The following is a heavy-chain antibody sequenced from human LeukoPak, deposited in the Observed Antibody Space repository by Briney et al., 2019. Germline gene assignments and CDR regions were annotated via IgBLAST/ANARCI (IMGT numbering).Heavy chain of an antibody. J-gene: IGHJ5*02. CDR2: IYYTGST. CDR3: ARDRGGIAAAGTPALDP. D-gene: IGHD6-13*01. CDR1: GGSISSYY. V-gene: IGHV4-59*01. Sequence: PSETLSLTCTVSGGSISSYYWSWIRQPPGKGLEWIGYIYYTGSTNYNPSLKSRVIISLDTSKNQFSLKLSSVTAADTAVYYCARDRGGIAAAGTPALDPGGQGTLDTVST.